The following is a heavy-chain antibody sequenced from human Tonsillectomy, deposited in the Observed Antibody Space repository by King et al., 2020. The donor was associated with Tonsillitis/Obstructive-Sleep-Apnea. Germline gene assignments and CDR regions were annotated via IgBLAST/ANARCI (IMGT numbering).Heavy chain of an antibody. CDR2: IYPGDSDT. V-gene: IGHV5-51*01. J-gene: IGHJ2*01. D-gene: IGHD6-13*01. CDR1: GYSFTNYW. Sequence: QLVQSGAEVKKPGESLKISCKGFGYSFTNYWIGWVRQMPGKGPEWMGIIYPGDSDTRYNPSFQGQVTISADKSINTAYLQWSSLKASDTAMYYCARPLATAGTQDWYFDVWGRGTLVTVSS. CDR3: ARPLATAGTQDWYFDV.